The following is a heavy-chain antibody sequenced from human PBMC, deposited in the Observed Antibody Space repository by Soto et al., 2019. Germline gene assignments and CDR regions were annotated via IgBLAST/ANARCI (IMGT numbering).Heavy chain of an antibody. Sequence: GSVQVSCKACGYPFTGNYMHFVRQAPGQGLEWMGWINPNSGGTNYAQKFQGRVTMTRDTSISTAYMELSRLRSDDTAVYYCARGLAEEDDAFDIWGQGTMVTVSS. V-gene: IGHV1-2*02. D-gene: IGHD3-3*02. CDR1: GYPFTGNY. CDR2: INPNSGGT. CDR3: ARGLAEEDDAFDI. J-gene: IGHJ3*02.